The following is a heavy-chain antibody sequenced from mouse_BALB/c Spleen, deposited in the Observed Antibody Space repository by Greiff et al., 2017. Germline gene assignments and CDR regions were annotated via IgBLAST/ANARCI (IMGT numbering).Heavy chain of an antibody. CDR2: ISSGSSTI. J-gene: IGHJ1*01. Sequence: EVKVEESGGGLVQPGGSRKLSCAASGFTFSSFGMHWVRQAPEKGLEWVAYISSGSSTIYYADTVKGRFTISRDNPKNTLFLQMTSLRSEDTAMYYCARRDYGSSYGWYFDVWGAGTTVTVSS. V-gene: IGHV5-17*02. CDR3: ARRDYGSSYGWYFDV. D-gene: IGHD1-1*01. CDR1: GFTFSSFG.